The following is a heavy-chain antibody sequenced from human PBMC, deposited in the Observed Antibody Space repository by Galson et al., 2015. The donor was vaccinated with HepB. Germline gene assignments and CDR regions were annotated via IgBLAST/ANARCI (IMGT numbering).Heavy chain of an antibody. V-gene: IGHV3-30-3*01. J-gene: IGHJ4*02. Sequence: SLRLSCAASGFTFSYYAMHWVRQAPGKGLEWLATSSSLGDIEYYADSVKGRFTNSRDNAKSILYLQVNSLRTDDTALYYCARDAMGRGSGKFSAFDYWGQGTLITVSS. CDR3: ARDAMGRGSGKFSAFDY. CDR1: GFTFSYYA. CDR2: SSSLGDIE. D-gene: IGHD1-26*01.